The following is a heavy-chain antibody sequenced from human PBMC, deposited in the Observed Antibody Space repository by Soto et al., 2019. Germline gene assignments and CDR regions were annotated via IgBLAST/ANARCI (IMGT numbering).Heavy chain of an antibody. CDR3: ARRLFSSTWPSYFDY. Sequence: PSEILSLTXTVSGDSITSTSYYWGWIRQPSGKGLEWIGCIHYSGSTYYNPSLRSRVTSSVDTSKNQFSLKVSSVTAADTAVYYCARRLFSSTWPSYFDYWGEGTLVTVSS. CDR1: GDSITSTSYY. V-gene: IGHV4-39*01. J-gene: IGHJ4*02. D-gene: IGHD6-13*01. CDR2: IHYSGST.